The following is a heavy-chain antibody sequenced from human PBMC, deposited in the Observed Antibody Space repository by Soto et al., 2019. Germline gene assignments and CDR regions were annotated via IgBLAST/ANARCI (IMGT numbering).Heavy chain of an antibody. CDR1: SGSFSSYY. V-gene: IGHV4-34*02. Sequence: QVQLQQWGAGLLKPSETLSLPCAVHSGSFSSYYCTWTRQPPVQGLERIRDNHPSGDTDYNPSLSNRVPISLHTSKSLSSLRSTSVSAAKRAIFFCSRGSDPHKRARIWCPGTRATASS. CDR3: SRGSDPHKRARI. J-gene: IGHJ4*02. CDR2: NHPSGDT.